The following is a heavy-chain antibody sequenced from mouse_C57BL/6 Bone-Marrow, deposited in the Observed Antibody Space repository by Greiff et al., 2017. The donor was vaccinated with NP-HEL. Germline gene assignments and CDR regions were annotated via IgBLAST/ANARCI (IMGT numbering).Heavy chain of an antibody. CDR1: GYTFTDYY. D-gene: IGHD4-1*01. CDR3: ARTNWGAWFAY. Sequence: VQLQQSGPVLVKPGASVKMSCKASGYTFTDYYMNWVKQSHGKSLEWIGVINPYNGGTSYNQKFKGKATLTVDKSSSTAYMELNSLTSEDSAVYYCARTNWGAWFAYWGKGTLVTVSA. J-gene: IGHJ3*01. V-gene: IGHV1-19*01. CDR2: INPYNGGT.